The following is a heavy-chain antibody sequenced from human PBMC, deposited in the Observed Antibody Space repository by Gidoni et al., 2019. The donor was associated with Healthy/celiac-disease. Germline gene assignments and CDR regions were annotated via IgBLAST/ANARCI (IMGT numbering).Heavy chain of an antibody. CDR3: ARVHSSGYLDY. CDR1: GFTFSSYA. CDR2: ISSNGGST. D-gene: IGHD3-22*01. V-gene: IGHV3-64*01. Sequence: EVQLVESGGGLVQPGGSLRLSCAASGFTFSSYAMHWVRQAPGKGLEYVSAISSNGGSTYYANSVKGRFTISRDNSKNTLYLQMGSLRAEDMAVYYCARVHSSGYLDYWGQGTLVTVSS. J-gene: IGHJ4*02.